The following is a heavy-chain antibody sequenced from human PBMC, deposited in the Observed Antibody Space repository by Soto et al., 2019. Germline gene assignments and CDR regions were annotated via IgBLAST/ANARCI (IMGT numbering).Heavy chain of an antibody. Sequence: QVQLVESGGGVVQPGRSLRLSCAASGFSFSTFGMHWVRQVPGKGLEWVAVISDDGDDNRYARFAKGRFIISRDNSKNNLYLQMNSLRVEDTAVYFCAKGRGGPMDYRLDYWGQGVLGTVS. CDR2: ISDDGDDN. J-gene: IGHJ4*02. V-gene: IGHV3-30*18. D-gene: IGHD3-10*01. CDR3: AKGRGGPMDYRLDY. CDR1: GFSFSTFG.